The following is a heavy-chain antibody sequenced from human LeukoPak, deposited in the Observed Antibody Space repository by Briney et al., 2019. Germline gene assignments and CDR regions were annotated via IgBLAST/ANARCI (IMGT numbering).Heavy chain of an antibody. CDR2: IYYTGST. J-gene: IGHJ5*02. CDR3: ARGTGGAAAADFDP. D-gene: IGHD6-13*01. CDR1: GASMSSHY. V-gene: IGHV4-59*06. Sequence: SETLSLTCTVSGASMSSHYWVWIRQPPGKGLEWIGAIYYTGSTYYNPSLKSRATISVDTSKNHFSLKLTSVTAADTAVYYCARGTGGAAAADFDPWGQGTLVTVSS.